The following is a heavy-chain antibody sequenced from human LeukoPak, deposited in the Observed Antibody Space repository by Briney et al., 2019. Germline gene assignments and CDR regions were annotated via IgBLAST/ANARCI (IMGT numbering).Heavy chain of an antibody. J-gene: IGHJ4*02. CDR2: IIPIFGTA. CDR3: ARGQHSSGYYLPN. Sequence: SVKVSCKASGGTFSSYAISWVRQAPGQGLEWIGRIIPIFGTANYAQKFQGRVTITTDESTSTAYMELSSLRSEDTAVYYCARGQHSSGYYLPNWGQGTLVTVSS. D-gene: IGHD3-22*01. CDR1: GGTFSSYA. V-gene: IGHV1-69*05.